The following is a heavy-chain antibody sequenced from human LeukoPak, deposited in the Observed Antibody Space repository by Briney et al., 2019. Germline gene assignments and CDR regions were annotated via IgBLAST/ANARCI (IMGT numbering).Heavy chain of an antibody. Sequence: SETLSLTCGVSGGYFSGYYWSWIRQPPGKGLEWIGEISHSGTTNYNPPLKSRVSMQVGTSSTQFSLIMTSVTAADTAVYYCATSGWNGGGGFDPWGQGTLVIVSS. J-gene: IGHJ5*02. V-gene: IGHV4-34*01. D-gene: IGHD3-16*01. CDR2: ISHSGTT. CDR1: GGYFSGYY. CDR3: ATSGWNGGGGFDP.